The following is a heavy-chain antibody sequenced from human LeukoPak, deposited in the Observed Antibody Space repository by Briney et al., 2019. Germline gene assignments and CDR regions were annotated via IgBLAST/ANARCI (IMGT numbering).Heavy chain of an antibody. Sequence: QAGGSLRLSCVASGFTFSSYAMSWVRQAPGKGLEWVSAISTSGSRTYYADSEKGRFTISRDNSKNTLYLEMNSLRVEDTAVYYCAKDFHQWLIRAYYFDSWGQGTLVTVSS. CDR2: ISTSGSRT. V-gene: IGHV3-23*01. CDR1: GFTFSSYA. J-gene: IGHJ4*02. D-gene: IGHD3-16*01. CDR3: AKDFHQWLIRAYYFDS.